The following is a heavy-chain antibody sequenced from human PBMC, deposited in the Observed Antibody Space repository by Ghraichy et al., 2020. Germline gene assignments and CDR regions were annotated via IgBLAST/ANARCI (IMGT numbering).Heavy chain of an antibody. CDR2: IYYSGST. J-gene: IGHJ4*02. V-gene: IGHV4-61*01. Sequence: SETLSLTCTVSGGSVSSGSYYWSWIRQLPGKGLEWIGYIYYSGSTNYNPSLKSRVTISVDTSKNQFSLKLSSVTAADTAVYYCVGYDSSGYYWNYWGQGTLVTVSS. CDR1: GGSVSSGSYY. CDR3: VGYDSSGYYWNY. D-gene: IGHD3-22*01.